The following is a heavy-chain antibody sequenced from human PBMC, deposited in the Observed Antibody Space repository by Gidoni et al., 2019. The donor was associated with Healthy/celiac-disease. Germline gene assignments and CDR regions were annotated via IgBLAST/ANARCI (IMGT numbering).Heavy chain of an antibody. CDR2: IYYSWST. J-gene: IGHJ4*02. Sequence: QVQLQESGPGLVKPSETLSLTCTVSGGSISSYYWRWIRTPPGKGLEWIGYIYYSWSTNYNPSLKSRVTISVDTSKNQFSLKLSSVTAAATAVYYCARDPNCSGGSCSGDYWGQGTLVTVSS. CDR3: ARDPNCSGGSCSGDY. D-gene: IGHD2-15*01. CDR1: GGSISSYY. V-gene: IGHV4-59*01.